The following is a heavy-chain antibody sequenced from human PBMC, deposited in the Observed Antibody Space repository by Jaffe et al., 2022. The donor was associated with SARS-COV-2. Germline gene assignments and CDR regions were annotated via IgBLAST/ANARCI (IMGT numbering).Heavy chain of an antibody. CDR1: GFTFSSYS. J-gene: IGHJ4*02. Sequence: EVQLEESGGGLVQPGGSLRLSCAASGFTFSSYSMNWVRQAPGKGLEWISYISSTSSTIYYADSVKGRFTISRDNAKNSLYLQMNSLRDEDTAVYYCASSGRSVAGADFWGQGTLVTVSS. CDR2: ISSTSSTI. V-gene: IGHV3-48*02. D-gene: IGHD6-19*01. CDR3: ASSGRSVAGADF.